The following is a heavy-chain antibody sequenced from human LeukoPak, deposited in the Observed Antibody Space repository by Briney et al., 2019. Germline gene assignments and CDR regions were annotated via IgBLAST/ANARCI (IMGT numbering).Heavy chain of an antibody. V-gene: IGHV4-4*07. CDR3: ARDDDYGGNSFQH. D-gene: IGHD4-23*01. J-gene: IGHJ1*01. CDR1: GGSISSYY. Sequence: PSETLSLTCTVSGGSISSYYWSWIRQPAGEGLEWIGRIYTSGSTNYNPYLKSRVTMSVDTSKNQFSLKLSSVTAADTAVYYCARDDDYGGNSFQHWGQGTLVTVSS. CDR2: IYTSGST.